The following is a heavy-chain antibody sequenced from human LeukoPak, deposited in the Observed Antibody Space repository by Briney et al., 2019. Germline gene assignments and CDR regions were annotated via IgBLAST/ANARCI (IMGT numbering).Heavy chain of an antibody. V-gene: IGHV3-21*01. CDR1: GFSFSNYN. J-gene: IGHJ3*02. CDR2: ISSSSSYI. CDR3: ARDKRVVGDAFDI. D-gene: IGHD3-22*01. Sequence: GGSLRLSCAASGFSFSNYNMNWVRQAPGKGLEWVSSISSSSSYIYYADSVKGRFTISRDNAKNSLYLQMNSLRAEDTAVYYCARDKRVVGDAFDIWGQGTMVTVSS.